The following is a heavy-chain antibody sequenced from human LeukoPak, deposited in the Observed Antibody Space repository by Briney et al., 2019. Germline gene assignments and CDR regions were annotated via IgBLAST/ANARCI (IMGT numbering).Heavy chain of an antibody. CDR2: IYYSGST. J-gene: IGHJ4*02. Sequence: SETLSLTCTVSGGSISSYYWSWIRQPPGKGLEWIGYIYYSGSTNYNPSLKSRVTMSVDTSKNQFSLKLSSVTAADTAVYYCATGGGIAVAGLWGQGTLVTVSS. CDR1: GGSISSYY. CDR3: ATGGGIAVAGL. D-gene: IGHD6-19*01. V-gene: IGHV4-59*08.